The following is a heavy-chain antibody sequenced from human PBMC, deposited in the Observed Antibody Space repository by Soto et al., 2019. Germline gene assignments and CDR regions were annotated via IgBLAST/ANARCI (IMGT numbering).Heavy chain of an antibody. J-gene: IGHJ6*02. CDR3: ARDTRKELWAEGLNAMDV. CDR2: ISAYNGQT. V-gene: IGHV1-18*01. Sequence: QVQLVQSGPEVKKPGASVNVSCKASAYSYTSYGISWVRQAPGQGLEWMGWISAYNGQTNYAQKFRGRGTFTTDASTSTAFMQLRSLRSDDTAMYYCARDTRKELWAEGLNAMDVWGQGTTVTV. D-gene: IGHD3-16*01. CDR1: AYSYTSYG.